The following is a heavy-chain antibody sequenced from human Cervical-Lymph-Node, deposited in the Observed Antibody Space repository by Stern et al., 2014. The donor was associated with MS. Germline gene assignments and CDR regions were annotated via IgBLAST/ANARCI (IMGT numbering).Heavy chain of an antibody. CDR1: GYTLTELS. D-gene: IGHD3-3*01. CDR3: ATDRDDFRSGYSAPTKGYGLDV. CDR2: FDPEDGET. Sequence: QDQLVQSGAEVKKPGASVKVSCKVSGYTLTELSMMGGFDPEDGETIYAQKFQGRVTMTEDMELSSLRSEDTAVYYCATDRDDFRSGYSAPTKGYGLDVWGQGTTVTVTS. V-gene: IGHV1-24*01. J-gene: IGHJ6*02.